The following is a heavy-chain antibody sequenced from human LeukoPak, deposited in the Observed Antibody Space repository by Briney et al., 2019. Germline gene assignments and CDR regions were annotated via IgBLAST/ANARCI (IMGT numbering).Heavy chain of an antibody. J-gene: IGHJ3*02. D-gene: IGHD3-3*01. Sequence: PGGSLRLSCAASGFTFSSYAMHWVRQAPGKGLEWVAVISYDGSNKYYADSVKGRFTISRDNSKNTLYLQMNSLRAEDTAVYYCARPLWSGYSSGAFDIWGQGTMVTVSS. CDR3: ARPLWSGYSSGAFDI. CDR1: GFTFSSYA. CDR2: ISYDGSNK. V-gene: IGHV3-30-3*01.